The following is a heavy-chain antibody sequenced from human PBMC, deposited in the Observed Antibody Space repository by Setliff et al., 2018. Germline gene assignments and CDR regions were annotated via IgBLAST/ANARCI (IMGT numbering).Heavy chain of an antibody. V-gene: IGHV1-2*06. CDR2: VNPKNGGI. CDR3: ARPRSNYNRGAFSI. Sequence: GVSVKVSCKASGGTFSDYGISWVRQAPGQGLEWMGRVNPKNGGILYSQKFEGRVSMTGDRTISTVYMDLRSLTFDDTAVYYCARPRSNYNRGAFSIWGQGTMVTVSS. CDR1: GGTFSDYG. D-gene: IGHD3-10*01. J-gene: IGHJ3*02.